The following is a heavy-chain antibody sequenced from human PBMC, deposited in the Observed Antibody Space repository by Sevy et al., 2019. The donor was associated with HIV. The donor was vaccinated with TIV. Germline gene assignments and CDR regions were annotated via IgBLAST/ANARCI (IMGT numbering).Heavy chain of an antibody. V-gene: IGHV4-31*03. Sequence: SETLSLTCTVSGGSIISGGYYWSWIRQHPGKGLEWIGHIYYNGNPYYNPSLKSRGSISVDTSKNQLSLKLSSVTAADTAVYYCARQYYDYVWGSYWAAFDIWGQGTMVTVSS. CDR1: GGSIISGGYY. D-gene: IGHD3-16*01. CDR2: IYYNGNP. J-gene: IGHJ3*02. CDR3: ARQYYDYVWGSYWAAFDI.